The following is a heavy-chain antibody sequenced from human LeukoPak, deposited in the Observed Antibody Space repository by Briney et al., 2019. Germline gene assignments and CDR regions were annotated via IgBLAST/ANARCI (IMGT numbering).Heavy chain of an antibody. Sequence: GGSLRLSCAASGFTFSSYAMSWVRQAPGKGLEWFSAISGSGGSTYYADSVKGRFTVSRDDSKDTLYLQMNSLRAEDTAVYYCAKEGCTSATCYANCWGQGTLVTVSS. CDR1: GFTFSSYA. CDR3: AKEGCTSATCYANC. V-gene: IGHV3-23*01. J-gene: IGHJ4*02. D-gene: IGHD2-2*01. CDR2: ISGSGGST.